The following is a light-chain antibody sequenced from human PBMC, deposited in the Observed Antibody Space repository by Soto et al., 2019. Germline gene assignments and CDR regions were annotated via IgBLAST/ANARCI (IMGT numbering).Light chain of an antibody. J-gene: IGLJ3*02. CDR1: SGSIASNY. CDR2: ENN. CDR3: QSYDNSNWV. V-gene: IGLV6-57*01. Sequence: NFMLTQPHSVSESPGRTVTISCTRSSGSIASNYVQWYQQRPGSSPTTVIYENNQRPSGVPDRFSGSIDSSSNSASLTISGLKTEDESAYYCQSYDNSNWVFGGGTKLTVL.